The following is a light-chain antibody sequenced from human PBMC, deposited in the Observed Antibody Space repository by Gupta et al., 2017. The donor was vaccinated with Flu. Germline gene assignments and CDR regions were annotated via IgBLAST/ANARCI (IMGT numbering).Light chain of an antibody. CDR2: YKSDSGN. Sequence: QAVLTQPASLSASPGASASLTCTLRGDISVDAYRMSWYQQKPGSPPQFLLRYKSDSGNQQGSGVPSRFSGSKDVSANAGILLISGLQFDDEADYYCMIWHSSVGVFGGGTKLTVL. CDR1: GDISVDAYR. V-gene: IGLV5-45*01. CDR3: MIWHSSVGV. J-gene: IGLJ3*02.